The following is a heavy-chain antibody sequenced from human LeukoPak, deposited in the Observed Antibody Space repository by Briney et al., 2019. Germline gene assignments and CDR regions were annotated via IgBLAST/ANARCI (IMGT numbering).Heavy chain of an antibody. V-gene: IGHV3-23*01. CDR2: INNSGGST. CDR3: AKPPGLRRLDP. Sequence: GGSLRLSCAASGFTFSSYAMNWVRQAPGKGLAWVSGINNSGGSTYYADSVKGRFTISRDNSKNTLYLQMNSLIAEDTAVYYCAKPPGLRRLDPWGQGTLVTVSS. J-gene: IGHJ5*02. CDR1: GFTFSSYA. D-gene: IGHD5-12*01.